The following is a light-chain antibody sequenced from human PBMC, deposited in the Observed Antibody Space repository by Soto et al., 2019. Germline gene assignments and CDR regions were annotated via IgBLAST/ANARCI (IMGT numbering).Light chain of an antibody. Sequence: EIVLTQSPGTLSLSPGERATLSCRASQSVSNYLAWYQRKPGQAPRLLIYGASSRATGIPDRFSGSGSGTDFTFNISRLEPEDFAVYYCHQYGGSPQTFGQGTKVEIK. CDR3: HQYGGSPQT. J-gene: IGKJ1*01. V-gene: IGKV3-20*01. CDR2: GAS. CDR1: QSVSNY.